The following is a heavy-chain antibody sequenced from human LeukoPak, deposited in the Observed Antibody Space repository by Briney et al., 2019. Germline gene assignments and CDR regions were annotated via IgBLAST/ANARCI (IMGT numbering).Heavy chain of an antibody. CDR2: ISGSGGST. CDR3: AKDPLAVAGIWRTQYFDY. J-gene: IGHJ4*02. Sequence: GGSLRLSCAASGFTFSSYAMSWVRQAPGKGLEWVSAISGSGGSTYYADSVKGRFTISRDNSKNTLYLQMNSLRAEDTAVYYCAKDPLAVAGIWRTQYFDYWGQGTLVTVSS. V-gene: IGHV3-23*01. D-gene: IGHD6-19*01. CDR1: GFTFSSYA.